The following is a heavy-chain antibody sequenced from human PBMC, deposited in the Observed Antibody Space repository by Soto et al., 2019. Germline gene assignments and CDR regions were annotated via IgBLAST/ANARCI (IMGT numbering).Heavy chain of an antibody. CDR2: INHSGST. CDR3: ARGRKRYMDV. CDR1: GGSFSGYY. V-gene: IGHV4-34*01. Sequence: SETLSLTCAVYGGSFSGYYWSWIRRPPGKGLEWIGEINHSGSTNYNPSLKSRVTISVDTSKNQFSLKLSSVTAADTAVYYCARGRKRYMDVWGKGTTVTVSS. J-gene: IGHJ6*03.